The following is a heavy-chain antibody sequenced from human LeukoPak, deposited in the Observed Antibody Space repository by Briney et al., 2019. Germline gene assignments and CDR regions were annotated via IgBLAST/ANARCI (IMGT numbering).Heavy chain of an antibody. Sequence: ASVKVSCKASGYTFTSYDINWVRQATGQGLEWMGWMNPNSGNTGYAQKFQGRVTMTRNTSISTAYMELSSLRSEDTAVYYCARPRRITMVRGVTPHYYFDYWGQGTLVTVSS. J-gene: IGHJ4*02. CDR1: GYTFTSYD. CDR3: ARPRRITMVRGVTPHYYFDY. V-gene: IGHV1-8*01. D-gene: IGHD3-10*01. CDR2: MNPNSGNT.